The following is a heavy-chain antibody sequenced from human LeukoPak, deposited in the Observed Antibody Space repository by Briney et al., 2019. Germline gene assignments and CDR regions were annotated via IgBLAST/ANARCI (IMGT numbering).Heavy chain of an antibody. CDR2: ISTSSSYI. Sequence: PGGSLRLSCAASGFTFSSYNMNWVRQAPGKGLEWVSSISTSSSYIYYADSVKGRFTISRDNARNSLYLQMNSLRAEDTAVYYCARDSAQLERQPNLDYWGQGTLVTVSS. D-gene: IGHD1-1*01. J-gene: IGHJ4*02. CDR1: GFTFSSYN. V-gene: IGHV3-21*01. CDR3: ARDSAQLERQPNLDY.